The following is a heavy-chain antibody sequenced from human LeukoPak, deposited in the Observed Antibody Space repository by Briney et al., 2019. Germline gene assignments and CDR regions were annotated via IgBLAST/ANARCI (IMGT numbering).Heavy chain of an antibody. CDR3: TTTTAMLPLTDY. J-gene: IGHJ4*02. Sequence: GGSLRLSCAASGFTFSNAWMSWVRQAPGKGLEWIGRIKSKTDGGTTDYAAPVKGRFTISRDDSKNTLYLQMNSLKTEDTAVYYCTTTTAMLPLTDYWGQGTLVTVSS. CDR1: GFTFSNAW. V-gene: IGHV3-15*01. D-gene: IGHD5-18*01. CDR2: IKSKTDGGTT.